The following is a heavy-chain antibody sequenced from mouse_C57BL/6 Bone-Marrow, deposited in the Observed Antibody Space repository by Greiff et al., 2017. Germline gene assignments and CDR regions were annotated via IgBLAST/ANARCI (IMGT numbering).Heavy chain of an antibody. V-gene: IGHV1-39*01. D-gene: IGHD2-5*01. J-gene: IGHJ4*01. CDR1: GYSFTDYN. Sequence: VHVKQSGPELVKPGASVKISCKASGYSFTDYNMNWVKQSPGKSLEWIGVINPNYGTTSYNQKFKGKATLTVDQSSSAAYMQLNSLTSEDSAVYYCARRDSNYPYYYAMDYWGQGTSVTVSS. CDR2: INPNYGTT. CDR3: ARRDSNYPYYYAMDY.